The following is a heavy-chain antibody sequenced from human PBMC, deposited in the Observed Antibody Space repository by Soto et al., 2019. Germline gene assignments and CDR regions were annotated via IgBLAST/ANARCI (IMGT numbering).Heavy chain of an antibody. D-gene: IGHD4-17*01. CDR1: GFTFSSYA. V-gene: IGHV3-30*04. Sequence: GGSLRLSCAASGFTFSSYAMHWVRQAPGKGLEWVAVISYDGSNKYYADSVKGRFTISRDNSKNTLYLQMNSLRAEDTAVYYCAREGGTGGDYGDYLDYWGQGTLVTVSS. CDR3: AREGGTGGDYGDYLDY. CDR2: ISYDGSNK. J-gene: IGHJ4*02.